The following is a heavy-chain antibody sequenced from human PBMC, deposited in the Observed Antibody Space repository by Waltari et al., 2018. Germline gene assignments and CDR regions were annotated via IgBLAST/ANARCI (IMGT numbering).Heavy chain of an antibody. CDR2: ISTDASDT. CDR1: GFPFSSFW. Sequence: EEQLVESGGGLVQPGDSLRLSCAASGFPFSSFWMNWLRQATGKGPRWVSRISTDASDTTYADSVKGRFTISRDNARNTLYLQMNRLRAEDTAVYFCARVSRRTYRSPVPGRHYYYGMDVWGQGTTVTVSS. D-gene: IGHD1-1*01. J-gene: IGHJ6*02. V-gene: IGHV3-74*03. CDR3: ARVSRRTYRSPVPGRHYYYGMDV.